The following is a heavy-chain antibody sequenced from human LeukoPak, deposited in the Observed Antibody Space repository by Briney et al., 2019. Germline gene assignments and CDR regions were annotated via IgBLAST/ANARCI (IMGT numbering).Heavy chain of an antibody. Sequence: GGSLRLSCAVSGFSTNYMSWVRQAPGKGLESVSVIYSGDSTHYADSVEGRFTISRDISKNTLYLQMNSLRPEDTAVYHCARDLWDATGYWGQGTLVTVSS. CDR3: ARDLWDATGY. V-gene: IGHV3-66*02. CDR2: IYSGDST. D-gene: IGHD3-3*01. CDR1: GFSTNY. J-gene: IGHJ4*02.